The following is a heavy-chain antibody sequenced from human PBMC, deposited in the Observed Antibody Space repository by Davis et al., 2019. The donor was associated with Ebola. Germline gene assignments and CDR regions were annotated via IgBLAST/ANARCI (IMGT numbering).Heavy chain of an antibody. J-gene: IGHJ2*01. CDR3: VRDPALVVTGGGWFFGL. V-gene: IGHV3-21*01. Sequence: GGSLRLSCAASGFTFSTYGIHWVRQAPGKGLEWVSFISSSSNYIYYADSVKGRFTVSRDNAKNSLYLQMNSLRAEDTAVYYCVRDPALVVTGGGWFFGLWGRGTLVTVSS. CDR1: GFTFSTYG. CDR2: ISSSSNYI. D-gene: IGHD2-21*02.